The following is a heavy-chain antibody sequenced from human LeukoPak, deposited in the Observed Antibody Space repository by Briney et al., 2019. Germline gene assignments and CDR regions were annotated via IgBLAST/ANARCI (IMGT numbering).Heavy chain of an antibody. CDR3: ARDQDWAFDY. J-gene: IGHJ4*02. V-gene: IGHV3-48*03. CDR1: GFTFRSYE. Sequence: PGGSLRLSCAASGFTFRSYEMNWVRQAPGKGLEWVSYISSSGTTIYYTDSVKGRFTISRDDAKNSLYLQMNSLRDEDMAVYYCARDQDWAFDYWGQGTLVTVSS. CDR2: ISSSGTTI. D-gene: IGHD3-9*01.